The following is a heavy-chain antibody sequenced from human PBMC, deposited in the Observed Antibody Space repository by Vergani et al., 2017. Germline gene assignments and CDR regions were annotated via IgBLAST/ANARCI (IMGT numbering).Heavy chain of an antibody. Sequence: EVQLVESGGGLVQPGGSLRLSCTASGFTFLAFAFHWVRQVSGRGLEWVSGIDRNYGVKNGNSFEGRFSISRDNAKKAVFLQMNNLRHEDTALYFCVKDNDYDADGPFDLWGRGTLVTVSS. V-gene: IGHV3-9*01. CDR2: IDRNYGVK. D-gene: IGHD3-16*01. CDR3: VKDNDYDADGPFDL. CDR1: GFTFLAFA. J-gene: IGHJ2*01.